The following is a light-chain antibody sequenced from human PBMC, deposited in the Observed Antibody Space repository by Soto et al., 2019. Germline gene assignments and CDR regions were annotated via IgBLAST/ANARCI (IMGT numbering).Light chain of an antibody. Sequence: DIQMTQSPSSLSASVGDRVTITCRASQVISNYLAWYQQKPGKVPKLLIYAASTLQSGVPSRFSGSGSRTDFTLTISSLQPEDVATYYCQKYNSAPWTFGQGTKVEIK. CDR2: AAS. J-gene: IGKJ1*01. CDR1: QVISNY. V-gene: IGKV1-27*01. CDR3: QKYNSAPWT.